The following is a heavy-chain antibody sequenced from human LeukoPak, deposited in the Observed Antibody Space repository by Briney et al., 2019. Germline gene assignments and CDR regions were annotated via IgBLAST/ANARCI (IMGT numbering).Heavy chain of an antibody. J-gene: IGHJ4*02. CDR3: ATDTYYYGSGSPGDY. CDR1: GFTFSSYA. D-gene: IGHD3-10*01. CDR2: ISGSGGGT. V-gene: IGHV3-23*01. Sequence: GGSLRLSCAAYGFTFSSYAMSWVRQAPGKGLKWVSAISGSGGGTYYADSVKGRFTISRDNSKNTLYMQMNSLRAEDTAVYYCATDTYYYGSGSPGDYWGQGTLVTVSS.